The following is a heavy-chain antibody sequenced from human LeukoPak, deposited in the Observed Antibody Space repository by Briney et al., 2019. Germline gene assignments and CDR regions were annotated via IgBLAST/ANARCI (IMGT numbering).Heavy chain of an antibody. J-gene: IGHJ4*02. Sequence: ASVKVSCKASGYTFTGYYMHWVRQAPGQGLEWMGWINPNSGGTNYAQKFQGRVTMTRDTSISTAYMELSRLRSDGTAVYYCAREDRYCTNGVCYTVLYFDYWGQGTLVTVSS. CDR2: INPNSGGT. D-gene: IGHD2-8*01. V-gene: IGHV1-2*02. CDR1: GYTFTGYY. CDR3: AREDRYCTNGVCYTVLYFDY.